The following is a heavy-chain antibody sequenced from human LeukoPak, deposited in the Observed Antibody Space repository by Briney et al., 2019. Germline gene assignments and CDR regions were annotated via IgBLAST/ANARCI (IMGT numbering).Heavy chain of an antibody. D-gene: IGHD3-10*01. J-gene: IGHJ4*02. V-gene: IGHV1-2*02. CDR3: GRDLYGAGVYNHQ. Sequence: GASVKVSCKASGYTFTGYYMHWVRQAPGQGLEWMGWINPNSGGTNYAQKLQGRVTMTTDTSTSTAYMELRSLRSDDTAVYYCGRDLYGAGVYNHQGGQETRATVSS. CDR2: INPNSGGT. CDR1: GYTFTGYY.